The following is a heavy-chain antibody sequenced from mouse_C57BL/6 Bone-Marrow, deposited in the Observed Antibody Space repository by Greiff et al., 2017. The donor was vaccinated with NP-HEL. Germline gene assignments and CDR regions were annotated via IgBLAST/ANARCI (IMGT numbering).Heavy chain of an antibody. CDR1: GFTFSDYY. CDR3: ARRTITTDWYFDV. CDR2: ISNGGGST. Sequence: EVQLVESGGGLVQPGGSLKLSCAASGFTFSDYYMYWVRQTPEKRLEWVAYISNGGGSTYYPDTVKGRFTISRDNAKNTLYLQMRRLKSEDTAMYYCARRTITTDWYFDVWGTGTTVTVSS. J-gene: IGHJ1*03. V-gene: IGHV5-12*01. D-gene: IGHD1-1*01.